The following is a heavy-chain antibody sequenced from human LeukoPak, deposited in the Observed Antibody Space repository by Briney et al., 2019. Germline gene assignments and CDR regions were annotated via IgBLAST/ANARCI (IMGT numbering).Heavy chain of an antibody. Sequence: GGSLRLSCAASGFTFDDYAMHWVRQAPGKGLEWVSGISWNSGSIGYADSVRGRFTISRDNAKNSLYLQMNSLRAEDTALYYCARLKYSFYGMDVWGQGTTVTVSS. J-gene: IGHJ6*02. CDR3: ARLKYSFYGMDV. CDR2: ISWNSGSI. V-gene: IGHV3-9*01. CDR1: GFTFDDYA.